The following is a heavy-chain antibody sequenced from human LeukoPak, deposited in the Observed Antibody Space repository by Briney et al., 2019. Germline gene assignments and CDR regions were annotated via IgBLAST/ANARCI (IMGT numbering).Heavy chain of an antibody. CDR2: IYLGSSDT. D-gene: IGHD6-13*01. J-gene: IGHJ4*02. Sequence: GESLKISCKGTGYNFANDWNGCVRQMPGKGLQGMGVIYLGSSDTKYSPSFQGQVTISADKSISTAYLQWNILKASDTAVYYCARQGSTIWAGFDYWGQGTLVTVSS. CDR3: ARQGSTIWAGFDY. V-gene: IGHV5-51*01. CDR1: GYNFANDW.